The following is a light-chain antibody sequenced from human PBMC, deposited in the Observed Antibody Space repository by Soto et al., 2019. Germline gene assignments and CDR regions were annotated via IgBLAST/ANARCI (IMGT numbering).Light chain of an antibody. CDR2: GAS. V-gene: IGKV3D-15*01. CDR3: QQYNNWPLT. Sequence: ENVLTQSPGTLSLSPGERSTLSCRASQSVTSSYLAWYQQKPGQAPRLVMYGASIRTSGIPARFSGSGSGTEFTLTISSLQSEDFAVYYCQQYNNWPLTFGGGTKV. CDR1: QSVTSSY. J-gene: IGKJ4*01.